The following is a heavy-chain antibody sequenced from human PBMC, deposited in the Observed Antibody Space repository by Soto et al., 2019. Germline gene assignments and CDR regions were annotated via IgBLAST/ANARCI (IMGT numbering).Heavy chain of an antibody. J-gene: IGHJ4*02. D-gene: IGHD3-22*01. V-gene: IGHV4-39*01. CDR1: GGSISSSSYY. Sequence: QLQLQESGPGLVKPSETLSLTCTVSGGSISSSSYYWGWIRQPPGKGLEWIGSIYYSGSTYYNPSLKSRVTISVDTSKNQFSLKLSSVTAADTAVYYCARHLNAQYYYDSSGFPFDYWGQGTLVTVSS. CDR3: ARHLNAQYYYDSSGFPFDY. CDR2: IYYSGST.